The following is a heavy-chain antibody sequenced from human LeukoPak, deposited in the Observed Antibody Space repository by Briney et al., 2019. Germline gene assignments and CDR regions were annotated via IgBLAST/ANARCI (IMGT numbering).Heavy chain of an antibody. J-gene: IGHJ2*01. D-gene: IGHD1-7*01. CDR2: IYYSGST. CDR1: GGSISSYY. V-gene: IGHV4-59*01. Sequence: PSETLSLTCTVSGGSISSYYWSWIRQPPGKGLEWIGYIYYSGSTNYNPSLKSRVTISVDASKNQFSLKLSSVTAADTAVYYCARVPSYNWNYAPPDWYFDLWGRGTLVTVSS. CDR3: ARVPSYNWNYAPPDWYFDL.